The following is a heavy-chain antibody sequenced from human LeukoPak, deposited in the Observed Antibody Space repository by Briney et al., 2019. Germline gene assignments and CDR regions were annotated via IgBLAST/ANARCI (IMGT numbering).Heavy chain of an antibody. CDR3: TRDRGYCSSTSCYAWFDP. CDR2: IRDKTYGATT. V-gene: IGHV3-49*04. Sequence: GGSLRLSCTASGFTFGDYAMSWVRQAPGKGLAWVGFIRDKTYGATTEYAASVEGRFTISRDDSRSIAYLQMNGLKTEDTAVYYCTRDRGYCSSTSCYAWFDPWGQGTLVTVSS. CDR1: GFTFGDYA. D-gene: IGHD2-2*01. J-gene: IGHJ5*02.